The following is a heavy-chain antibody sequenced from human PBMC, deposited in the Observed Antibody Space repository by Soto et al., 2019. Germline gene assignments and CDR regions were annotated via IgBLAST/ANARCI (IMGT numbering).Heavy chain of an antibody. V-gene: IGHV6-1*01. J-gene: IGHJ4*02. Sequence: SQTLLLTCVISGDSLSNNSAAWNWIRQSPSRGLEWLGRTYYRSRWYNHYTESVKSRITINPDTSKNQFSLHLKSVTPEDSAVYYCARDQGIVAKIAHWGQGTLVTVSS. CDR3: ARDQGIVAKIAH. CDR1: GDSLSNNSAA. CDR2: TYYRSRWYN. D-gene: IGHD5-12*01.